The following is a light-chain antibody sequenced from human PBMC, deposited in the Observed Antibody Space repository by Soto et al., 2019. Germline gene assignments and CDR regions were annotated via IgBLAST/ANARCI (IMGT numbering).Light chain of an antibody. CDR2: DVF. Sequence: DIQMTQSPSSLSASVGDRVIITCQASQDISNYLNWYQKKPGKDPKLLIYDVFNLEAGVPSRFSGRGSGTNFTLNISSLQPEDIATYYCQQYDNLFFSFGGGTRVEIK. V-gene: IGKV1-33*01. CDR3: QQYDNLFFS. CDR1: QDISNY. J-gene: IGKJ4*01.